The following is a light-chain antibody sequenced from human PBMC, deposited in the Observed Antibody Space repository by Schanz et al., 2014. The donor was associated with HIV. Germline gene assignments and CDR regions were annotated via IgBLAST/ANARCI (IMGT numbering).Light chain of an antibody. J-gene: IGLJ2*01. CDR3: SSYTSSSTLE. Sequence: QSALTQPASVSGSPGQSITISCTGTSDDVGGYNYVSWFQQHPGKAPKLIIYDVSSRPSGVSNRFSGSKSGNTASLTISGLQAEDEADYYCSSYTSSSTLEFGGGTKLTVL. V-gene: IGLV2-14*01. CDR2: DVS. CDR1: SDDVGGYNY.